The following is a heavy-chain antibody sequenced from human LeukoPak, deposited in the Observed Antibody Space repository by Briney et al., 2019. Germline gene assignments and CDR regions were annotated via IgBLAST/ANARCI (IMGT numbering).Heavy chain of an antibody. Sequence: SETLSLTCTVSGGSISSGGYYWSWIRQHPGKGLEWIGYIYYSGSTYYNPSLKSRVTISVDTSKNQFSLKLSSVTAADTAVYYCARTPSWEGFAFDYWGQGTLVTVSS. CDR2: IYYSGST. J-gene: IGHJ4*02. V-gene: IGHV4-31*03. CDR1: GGSISSGGYY. D-gene: IGHD1-26*01. CDR3: ARTPSWEGFAFDY.